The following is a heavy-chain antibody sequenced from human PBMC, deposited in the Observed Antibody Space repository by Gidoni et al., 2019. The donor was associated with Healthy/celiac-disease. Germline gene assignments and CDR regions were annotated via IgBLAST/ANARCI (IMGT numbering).Heavy chain of an antibody. V-gene: IGHV4-34*01. CDR3: ARAPALRYSYGASLDY. Sequence: QVQLQQWGAGLLKPSETLSLTCAVYGGSFSGYYWSWIRQPPGKGLEWIGDINHSGSTNYNPSLKSRVNISVDTSKNQISLKLSSVTAADTAVYYCARAPALRYSYGASLDYWGQGTLVTVSS. CDR2: INHSGST. CDR1: GGSFSGYY. J-gene: IGHJ4*02. D-gene: IGHD5-18*01.